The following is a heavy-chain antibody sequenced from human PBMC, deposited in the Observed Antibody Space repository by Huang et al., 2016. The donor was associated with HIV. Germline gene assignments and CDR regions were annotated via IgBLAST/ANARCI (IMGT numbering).Heavy chain of an antibody. CDR2: QAPGQGCEGMGGIIPIFGTP. CDR3: ARWEAAADNNWFDP. Sequence: QVQLVQSGAEVKKPGSSVKVSCRASGGTFSSCGISWVRQAPGQGLVGGTVSSGGCRWVGQAPGQGCEGMGGIIPIFGTPNYAQKFQGRVTITADESTSTAYMELSSLRSEDTAVYYCARWEAAADNNWFDPWGQGTLVTVSS. CDR1: GGTFSSCG. J-gene: IGHJ5*02. V-gene: IGHV1-69*01. D-gene: IGHD6-13*01.